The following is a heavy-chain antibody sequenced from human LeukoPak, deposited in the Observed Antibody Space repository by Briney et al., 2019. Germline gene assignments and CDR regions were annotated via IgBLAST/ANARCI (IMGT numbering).Heavy chain of an antibody. CDR3: AKGLMVYALYYYYGMDV. CDR2: ISYDGSNK. V-gene: IGHV3-30*18. CDR1: GFTFSSYG. Sequence: SGRSLRLSCAASGFTFSSYGMHWVRQAPGKGLEWVAVISYDGSNKYYADSVKGRFTTSRDNSKNTLYLQMNSLRAEDTAMYYCAKGLMVYALYYYYGMDVWGQGTTVTVSS. J-gene: IGHJ6*02. D-gene: IGHD2-8*01.